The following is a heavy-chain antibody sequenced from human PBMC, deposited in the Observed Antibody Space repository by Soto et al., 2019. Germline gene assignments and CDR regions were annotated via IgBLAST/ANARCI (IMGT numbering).Heavy chain of an antibody. V-gene: IGHV4-31*03. CDR1: GGSMNSASYY. CDR3: ARSYTLSLWPAPNWFDP. Sequence: SETLSLTCTVSGGSMNSASYYWTWIRQHPGKGLEWIGYILYNGNTYYNPSLKSRVVISVDTSRRHFSLDLTSVTAADTAVYYCARSYTLSLWPAPNWFDPWGQGTLVTV. CDR2: ILYNGNT. D-gene: IGHD2-2*02. J-gene: IGHJ5*02.